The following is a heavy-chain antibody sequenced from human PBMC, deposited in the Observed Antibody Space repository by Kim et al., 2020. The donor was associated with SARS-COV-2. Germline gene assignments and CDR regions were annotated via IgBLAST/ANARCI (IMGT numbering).Heavy chain of an antibody. V-gene: IGHV3-30*18. J-gene: IGHJ4*02. CDR3: ANVFYDSSGPGY. CDR1: GFTFSSYG. D-gene: IGHD3-22*01. CDR2: ISYDGSNK. Sequence: GGSLRLSCAASGFTFSSYGMHWVRQAPGKGLEWVAVISYDGSNKYYADSVKGRFTISRDNSKNTLYLQMNSLRAEDTAVYYCANVFYDSSGPGYWGQGTLVTVSS.